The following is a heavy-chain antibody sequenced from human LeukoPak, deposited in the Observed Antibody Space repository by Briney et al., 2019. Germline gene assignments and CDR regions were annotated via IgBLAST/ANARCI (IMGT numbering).Heavy chain of an antibody. Sequence: PSETLSLTCAVYGGSFSGYYWSWIRQPPGKGLEWIGEINHSGSTNYNPSPKSRVTISVDTSKNQFSLKLSSVTAADTAVYYCASRCGPGICGDYWGQGTLVTVSS. CDR3: ASRCGPGICGDY. J-gene: IGHJ4*02. CDR1: GGSFSGYY. D-gene: IGHD2-21*01. V-gene: IGHV4-34*01. CDR2: INHSGST.